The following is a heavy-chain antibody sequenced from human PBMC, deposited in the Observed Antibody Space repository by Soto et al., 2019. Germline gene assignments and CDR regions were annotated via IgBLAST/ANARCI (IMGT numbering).Heavy chain of an antibody. V-gene: IGHV4-30-4*01. CDR3: ARDNSKDYGHYAGAAFDI. CDR1: GGSISSGDYY. D-gene: IGHD4-17*01. CDR2: IYYSGNT. J-gene: IGHJ3*02. Sequence: SETLSLTCTVSGGSISSGDYYWSWIRQPPGKGLEWIGYIYYSGNTYYNPSLGSRLTISVDTSKNHFSLRLSSVTAADTAVYYCARDNSKDYGHYAGAAFDIWGQGTMVTVSS.